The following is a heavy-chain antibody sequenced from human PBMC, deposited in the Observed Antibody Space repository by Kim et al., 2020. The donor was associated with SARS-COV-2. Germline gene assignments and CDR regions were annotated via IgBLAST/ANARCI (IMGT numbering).Heavy chain of an antibody. Sequence: GGSLRLSCAASGFTVSSNYMSWVRQAPGKGLEWVSVIYSGGSTYYADSVKGRFTISRDNSKNTLYLQMNSLRAEDTAVYYCASNAYYDSSGPNAFDIWGQGTMVTVSS. CDR1: GFTVSSNY. CDR2: IYSGGST. J-gene: IGHJ3*02. CDR3: ASNAYYDSSGPNAFDI. D-gene: IGHD3-22*01. V-gene: IGHV3-53*01.